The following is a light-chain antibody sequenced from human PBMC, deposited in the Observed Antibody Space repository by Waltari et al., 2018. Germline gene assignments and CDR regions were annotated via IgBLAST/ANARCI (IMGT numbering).Light chain of an antibody. CDR2: GSS. J-gene: IGKJ1*01. Sequence: ETVVTLSPATLSVSQGERATLSCRTSQTIGRSLAWYQQKPGQAPRLVIYGSSIRATGIPPRFSGSGSETEFALTISGLQSEDFAVYYCQQYNNWPPGTFGQGTKVEI. CDR1: QTIGRS. V-gene: IGKV3-15*01. CDR3: QQYNNWPPGT.